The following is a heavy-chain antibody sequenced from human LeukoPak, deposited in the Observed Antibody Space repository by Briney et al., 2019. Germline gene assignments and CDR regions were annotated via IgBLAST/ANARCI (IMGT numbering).Heavy chain of an antibody. CDR2: IYDSGTT. D-gene: IGHD1-26*01. V-gene: IGHV4-38-2*02. CDR3: ARGKGRGSHIDY. Sequence: PSETLSLTCTVSGYSISSGYYWGWIRQPPGKGLEWIGSIYDSGTTYYNPSLKSRVTISVDTSKNQFSLRLNSVAAADTAVYYCARGKGRGSHIDYWGQGTLVTVSS. J-gene: IGHJ4*02. CDR1: GYSISSGYY.